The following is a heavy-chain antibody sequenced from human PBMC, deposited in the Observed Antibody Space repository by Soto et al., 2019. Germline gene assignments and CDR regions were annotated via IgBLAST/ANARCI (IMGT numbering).Heavy chain of an antibody. V-gene: IGHV1-69*01. CDR3: AGLRIAAPHYGMDV. D-gene: IGHD2-15*01. CDR2: IIPIFGTA. J-gene: IGHJ6*02. CDR1: GGTFSSYA. Sequence: QVQLVQSGAEVKKPGSSVKVSCKASGGTFSSYAISWVRQAPGHGLEWMGGIIPIFGTANYAQTFQGRVTMTEDESTSTAYRVLSSLRSEDTAVSYCAGLRIAAPHYGMDVWGQGTTVTVSS.